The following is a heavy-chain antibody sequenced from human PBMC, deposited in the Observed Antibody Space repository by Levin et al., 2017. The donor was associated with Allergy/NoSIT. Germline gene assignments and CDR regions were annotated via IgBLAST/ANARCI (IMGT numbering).Heavy chain of an antibody. D-gene: IGHD1-1*01. CDR3: ARSRPNWNDVDY. CDR2: IYYSGST. V-gene: IGHV4-59*01. J-gene: IGHJ4*02. Sequence: SETLSLTCTVSGGSISSYYWSWIRQPPGKGLEWIGYIYYSGSTNYNPSLKSRVTISVDTSKNQFSLKLSSVTAADTAVYYCARSRPNWNDVDYWGQGTLVTVSS. CDR1: GGSISSYY.